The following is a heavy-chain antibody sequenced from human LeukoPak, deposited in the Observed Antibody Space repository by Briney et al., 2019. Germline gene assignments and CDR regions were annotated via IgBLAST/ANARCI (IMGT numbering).Heavy chain of an antibody. CDR3: ARVGAGPFAY. J-gene: IGHJ4*02. D-gene: IGHD1-26*01. CDR2: INLAGSET. CDR1: GYSFTMYW. Sequence: QTGGSLRLSCEASGYSFTMYWMTWVRQAPKKGLEWVANINLAGSETLYVDSVRGRFTISRDNAKNSLYLQMNSLRVEDTAVYYCARVGAGPFAYWGQGTLVTVSS. V-gene: IGHV3-7*04.